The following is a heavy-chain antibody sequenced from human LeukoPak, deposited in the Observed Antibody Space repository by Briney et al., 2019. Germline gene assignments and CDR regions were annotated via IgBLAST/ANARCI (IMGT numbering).Heavy chain of an antibody. V-gene: IGHV4-4*07. J-gene: IGHJ4*02. CDR2: IYTSGRT. CDR1: GGSISSYY. Sequence: PSETLSLTCTVSGGSISSYYWSWIRQPAGKGLEWIGRIYTSGRTNYNPSLKSRVTMSVDTSKNQFSLKLSSVTAADTAVYYCARAQLNYYDSSGYYYFDYWGQGTLVTVSS. CDR3: ARAQLNYYDSSGYYYFDY. D-gene: IGHD3-22*01.